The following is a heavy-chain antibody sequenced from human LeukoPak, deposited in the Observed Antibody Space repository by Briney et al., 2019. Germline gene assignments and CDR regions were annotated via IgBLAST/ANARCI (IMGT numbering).Heavy chain of an antibody. Sequence: GGSLRLSCAASGFTVSSNYMSWVRQAPGKGLEWVSVIYSGGSTYYADSVKGRFTISRDNSKNTLYLQMNSLGAEDTAVYYCARIILGGDGTGSSYFDYWGQGTLVTVSS. V-gene: IGHV3-66*02. CDR3: ARIILGGDGTGSSYFDY. CDR2: IYSGGST. J-gene: IGHJ4*02. D-gene: IGHD3-10*01. CDR1: GFTVSSNY.